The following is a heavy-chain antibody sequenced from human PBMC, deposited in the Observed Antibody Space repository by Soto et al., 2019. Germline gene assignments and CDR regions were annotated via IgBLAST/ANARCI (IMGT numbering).Heavy chain of an antibody. D-gene: IGHD6-6*01. Sequence: SVKVSCKASGGTFSSYTISWVRQAPGQGLEWMGRIIPILGIANYAQKFQGRVTITADKSTSTAYMELSSLRSEDTAVYYCAFYSSSSGNLNYYYYYMDVWGKGTTVTVSS. J-gene: IGHJ6*03. CDR3: AFYSSSSGNLNYYYYYMDV. CDR1: GGTFSSYT. CDR2: IIPILGIA. V-gene: IGHV1-69*02.